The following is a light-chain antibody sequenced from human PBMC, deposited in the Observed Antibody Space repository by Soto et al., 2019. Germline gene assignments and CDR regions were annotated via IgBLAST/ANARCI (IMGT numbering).Light chain of an antibody. CDR2: AAS. CDR3: LLDFRYFWA. Sequence: AIQLTQSPSSLYASVGDRVTITCRASQAIRTALGWYQQKPGKVPKLLIYAASILQSGVPSRFSGSGSGTDFTLIISSLQPEDFATYYCLLDFRYFWAFVQGTKVEIK. J-gene: IGKJ1*01. CDR1: QAIRTA. V-gene: IGKV1-6*01.